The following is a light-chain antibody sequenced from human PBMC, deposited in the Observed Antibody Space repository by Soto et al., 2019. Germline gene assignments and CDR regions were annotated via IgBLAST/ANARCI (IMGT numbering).Light chain of an antibody. V-gene: IGKV1-9*01. J-gene: IGKJ3*01. CDR1: QDISSY. CDR2: AAS. CDR3: QQFNGYSFT. Sequence: DIQLTQSPSFLSTSVGDRVTITCRASQDISSYLAWYQQKPGKAPKLLIYAASTLQSGVPSRFSGSGSGTEFTLTISSLQPEDFATYYCQQFNGYSFTFGPGTKVDIK.